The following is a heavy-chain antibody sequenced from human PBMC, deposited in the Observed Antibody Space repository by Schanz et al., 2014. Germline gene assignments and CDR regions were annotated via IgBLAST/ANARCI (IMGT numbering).Heavy chain of an antibody. CDR3: ARGLIAAAGGAFDY. CDR1: GFTLSNYA. J-gene: IGHJ4*02. V-gene: IGHV3-23*04. CDR2: LSEGGGGT. Sequence: VRLVESGGGVVQPGRSLRLSCAASGFTLSNYAMSWVRQAPGKGLEWVSALSEGGGGTHYADSVRGRFTMSRDNSKNTLYLQMNSLRAGDAAVYYCARGLIAAAGGAFDYWGQGTLVTVSS. D-gene: IGHD6-13*01.